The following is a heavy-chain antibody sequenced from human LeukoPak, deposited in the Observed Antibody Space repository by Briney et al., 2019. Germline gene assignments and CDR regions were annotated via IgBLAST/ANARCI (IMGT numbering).Heavy chain of an antibody. Sequence: SETLSLTCTVSGGSVSTYYWNCIRQPPGKGLEWIGYIYYSGSTNSNPSLKSRLTISVDTSNNQCSLTLSSVTAAHPAVYYCASTSGYCSGGNCDSAFDYWGQGTLVTVSS. CDR3: ASTSGYCSGGNCDSAFDY. D-gene: IGHD2-15*01. V-gene: IGHV4-59*02. CDR1: GGSVSTYY. CDR2: IYYSGST. J-gene: IGHJ4*02.